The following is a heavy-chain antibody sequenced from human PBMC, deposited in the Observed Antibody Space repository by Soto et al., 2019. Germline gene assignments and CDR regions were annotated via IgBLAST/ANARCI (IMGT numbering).Heavy chain of an antibody. J-gene: IGHJ4*02. D-gene: IGHD2-2*01. Sequence: QVQLVQSGAEVKKPGSSVKVSCPTSGGSCGIYPISWVRQAPGQGLEWVGRVIPILNVANYTQKLHGRLTLTADKSTTTAYMELSSLTSEDTAVYYCAIESTSGLDYWGQGTLVNVSS. CDR2: VIPILNVA. V-gene: IGHV1-69*04. CDR3: AIESTSGLDY. CDR1: GGSCGIYP.